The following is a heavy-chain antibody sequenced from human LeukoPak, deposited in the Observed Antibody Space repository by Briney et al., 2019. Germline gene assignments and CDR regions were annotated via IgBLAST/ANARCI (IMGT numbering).Heavy chain of an antibody. CDR2: ISGSGGST. Sequence: GGSLRLSCAASGFTFWSNAMSGVRQAPGKGLEWVSAISGSGGSTYYADSVKGRFTISGDNSKNTLYLQMNSLRAEDTAVYYCAIEARSISFSPSIDLWGEGPLVTVSS. J-gene: IGHJ1*01. CDR1: GFTFWSNA. V-gene: IGHV3-23*01. CDR3: AIEARSISFSPSIDL. D-gene: IGHD3-3*02.